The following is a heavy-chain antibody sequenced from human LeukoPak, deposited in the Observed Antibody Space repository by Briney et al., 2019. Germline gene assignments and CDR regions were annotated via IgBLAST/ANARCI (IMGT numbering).Heavy chain of an antibody. V-gene: IGHV4-59*08. CDR3: ARHWGTTVVSPLTAWDY. D-gene: IGHD4-23*01. CDR2: VYYSGST. CDR1: GGYINSYY. J-gene: IGHJ4*02. Sequence: PSETLSLTCTVSGGYINSYYWSWIRQPPGKGLEWIGYVYYSGSTKYNPSLKSRVTISVDTSKNQFSLKLSSVTAADTAVYYCARHWGTTVVSPLTAWDYWGQGTLVTVSS.